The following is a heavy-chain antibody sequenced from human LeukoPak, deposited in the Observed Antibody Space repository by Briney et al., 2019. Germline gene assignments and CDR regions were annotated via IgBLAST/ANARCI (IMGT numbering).Heavy chain of an antibody. D-gene: IGHD1-26*01. Sequence: PGGSLRLSCAASGFTFTDYYMSWIRQAPGKGLEWLSYISSGSSDTNYADSVKGRFTISRDNAKKSLHLQMNSLRAEDTAVYYCVRTAGRDGGIWGQGTLVTVSS. J-gene: IGHJ4*02. CDR3: VRTAGRDGGI. CDR2: ISSGSSDT. V-gene: IGHV3-11*06. CDR1: GFTFTDYY.